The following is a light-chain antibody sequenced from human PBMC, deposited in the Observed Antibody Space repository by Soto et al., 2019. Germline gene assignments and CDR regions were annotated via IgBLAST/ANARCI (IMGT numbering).Light chain of an antibody. CDR2: GAS. J-gene: IGKJ4*01. Sequence: EIVMTHSPATLSVSPWERATLSCRSSQSVSSNLAWYQQKPGQAPRLLIYGASTRATGIPARFSGSGSGTEFTLTISSLQSEDFAVYYCQQYNNWPFRTFGGGTKVDIK. CDR3: QQYNNWPFRT. CDR1: QSVSSN. V-gene: IGKV3-15*01.